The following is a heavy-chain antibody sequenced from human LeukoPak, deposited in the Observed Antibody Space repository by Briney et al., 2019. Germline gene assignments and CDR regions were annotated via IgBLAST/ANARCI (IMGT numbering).Heavy chain of an antibody. CDR2: ISGRTGTT. V-gene: IGHV3-23*01. Sequence: GGSLRLSCAASGFTFTTYAMTWVRQAPGKGLKWVSAISGRTGTTYYADSVKGRFTISRDSSKNTLYLQMNSLRAEDTAVYYCAKINSRDGYDYDSFDYWGQGTLVTVSS. J-gene: IGHJ4*02. CDR3: AKINSRDGYDYDSFDY. D-gene: IGHD5-24*01. CDR1: GFTFTTYA.